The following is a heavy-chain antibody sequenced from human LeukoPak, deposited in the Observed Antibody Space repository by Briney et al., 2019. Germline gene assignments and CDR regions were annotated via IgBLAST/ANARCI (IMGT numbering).Heavy chain of an antibody. CDR1: GYTFTGYY. J-gene: IGHJ3*02. V-gene: IGHV1-2*06. Sequence: ASVKVSCKASGYTFTGYYMHWVRQAPGQGLEWMGRINPNSGGTNYAQKFQGRVTMTRDTSISTAYMELSRLRSDDTAVYYCAREMATILGDAFDIWGQGTMVTVSS. D-gene: IGHD5-24*01. CDR3: AREMATILGDAFDI. CDR2: INPNSGGT.